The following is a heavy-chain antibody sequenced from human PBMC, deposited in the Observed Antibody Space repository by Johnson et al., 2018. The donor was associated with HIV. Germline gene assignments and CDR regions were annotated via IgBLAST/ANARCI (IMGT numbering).Heavy chain of an antibody. CDR1: GFIFSSYW. D-gene: IGHD5-18*01. CDR2: INSDGSST. J-gene: IGHJ3*02. Sequence: VRLVESGGGLVQPGGSLRLSCAASGFIFSSYWMHWVRQAPGKGLVWVSRINSDGSSTTYADSVQGRFTISRDNAKNTLYLQMNSLRAEDTAVYYCPRETNSAMAGDAFDIWGQGTMVTVSS. CDR3: PRETNSAMAGDAFDI. V-gene: IGHV3-74*01.